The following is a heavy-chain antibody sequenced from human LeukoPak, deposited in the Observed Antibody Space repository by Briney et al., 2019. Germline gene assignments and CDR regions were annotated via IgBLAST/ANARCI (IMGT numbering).Heavy chain of an antibody. V-gene: IGHV1-2*02. Sequence: ASVKVSCKASGYSFTDKYMHWVRQAPGQGLEWMGWINPNSGGTNYAQKFQGRVTMTTDTSMSTAYMELSRLTSDDTAVYYCARAGGRSWFDPWGQGTLVTASS. J-gene: IGHJ5*02. CDR1: GYSFTDKY. CDR2: INPNSGGT. CDR3: ARAGGRSWFDP.